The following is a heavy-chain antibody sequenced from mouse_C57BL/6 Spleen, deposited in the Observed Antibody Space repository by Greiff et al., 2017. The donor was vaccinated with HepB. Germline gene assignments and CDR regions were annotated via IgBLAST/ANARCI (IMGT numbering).Heavy chain of an antibody. D-gene: IGHD1-1*01. Sequence: QVQLQQPGTELVKPGASVKLSCKASGYTFTSYWMHWVKQRPGQGLEWIGNINPSNGGTNYNEKLKSKATLTVDKSSSTAYMQLSRLTSEDSAVYYCARFYYGSSFYFDYWGQGTTLTVSS. CDR2: INPSNGGT. CDR3: ARFYYGSSFYFDY. J-gene: IGHJ2*01. V-gene: IGHV1-53*01. CDR1: GYTFTSYW.